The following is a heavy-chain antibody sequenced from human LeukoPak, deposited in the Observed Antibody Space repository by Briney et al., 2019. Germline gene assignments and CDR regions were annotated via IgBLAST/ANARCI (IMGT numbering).Heavy chain of an antibody. V-gene: IGHV4-59*01. CDR1: GGTMSSYD. CDR2: IYYSGST. Sequence: PSETLYLTCTVSGGTMSSYDWCWIRHPPWKELEWIGYIYYSGSTIYNPSLKSRVTISVDTSKNQFSLKLSSVTAADTAVYYCARERRWLQSDAFDIWGQGTMVTVSS. D-gene: IGHD5-24*01. CDR3: ARERRWLQSDAFDI. J-gene: IGHJ3*02.